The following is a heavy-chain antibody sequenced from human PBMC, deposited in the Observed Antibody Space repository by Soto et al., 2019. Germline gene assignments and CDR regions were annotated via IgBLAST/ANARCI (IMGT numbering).Heavy chain of an antibody. CDR3: ASGGDIVVVPAAIRWGYYGMDV. CDR2: INPNSGGT. V-gene: IGHV1-2*02. Sequence: GVSVKVSCKASGYTFTGYYMHWVRQAPGQGLEWMGWINPNSGGTNYAQKFQGRVTMTRDTSISTAYMELSRLRSDDTAVYYCASGGDIVVVPAAIRWGYYGMDVWGQGTTVTVSS. D-gene: IGHD2-2*01. J-gene: IGHJ6*02. CDR1: GYTFTGYY.